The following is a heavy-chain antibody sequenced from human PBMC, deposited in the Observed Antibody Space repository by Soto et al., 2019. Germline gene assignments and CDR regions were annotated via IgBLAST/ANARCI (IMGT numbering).Heavy chain of an antibody. D-gene: IGHD6-13*01. CDR3: AAGEASSRNLAPYYLDF. CDR2: IHYSGTT. V-gene: IGHV4-59*01. J-gene: IGHJ4*02. Sequence: SETLSLTCTVSGGSMRNYFWTWIRQTPGKGLEWIGYIHYSGTTSFFPSYNPSLRSRVTISEDTSKNQFSLKLLSVTTADTAVYFCAAGEASSRNLAPYYLDFWGQGTLVTVSS. CDR1: GGSMRNYF.